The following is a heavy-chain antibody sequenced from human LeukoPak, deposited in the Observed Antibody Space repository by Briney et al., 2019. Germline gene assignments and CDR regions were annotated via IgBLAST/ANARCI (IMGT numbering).Heavy chain of an antibody. Sequence: PSETLSLTCTVSGGSISSNYYYWGWIRQPPGEGLEWIGNIYYAGSTYYNPSLNTRITMSVDTSENQFSLRLSSVTAADTAVYYCASLYCGGGSCYPRYWGQGTLVAVSS. CDR2: IYYAGST. CDR1: GGSISSNYYY. V-gene: IGHV4-39*01. D-gene: IGHD2-15*01. CDR3: ASLYCGGGSCYPRY. J-gene: IGHJ4*02.